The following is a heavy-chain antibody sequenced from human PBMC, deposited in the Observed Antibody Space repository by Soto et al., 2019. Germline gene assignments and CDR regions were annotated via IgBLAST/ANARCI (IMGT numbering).Heavy chain of an antibody. V-gene: IGHV3-23*01. Sequence: GGSLRLSCAASGFTFSSYAMSWVRQAPGKGLEWVSAISGSGGSTYYADSVKGRFTISRDNSKNTLYLQMNSLRAEDTAVYYCAKDRTGSIAARPIGDYWGQGTLVTVSS. CDR3: AKDRTGSIAARPIGDY. CDR2: ISGSGGST. CDR1: GFTFSSYA. J-gene: IGHJ4*02. D-gene: IGHD6-6*01.